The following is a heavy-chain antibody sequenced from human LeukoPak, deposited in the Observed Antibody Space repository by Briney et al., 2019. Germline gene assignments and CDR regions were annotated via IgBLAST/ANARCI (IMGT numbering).Heavy chain of an antibody. CDR2: ISSSSSYI. D-gene: IGHD1-1*01. CDR3: ARDDWNDRDFDY. CDR1: GFTFSSYS. J-gene: IGHJ4*02. Sequence: GGSLRLSCAASGFTFSSYSMNWVRQAPGKGVEWVSSISSSSSYIYYADSVKGRFTISRDNAKNSLYLQMNSLRAEDTAVYYCARDDWNDRDFDYWGQGTLVTVSS. V-gene: IGHV3-21*01.